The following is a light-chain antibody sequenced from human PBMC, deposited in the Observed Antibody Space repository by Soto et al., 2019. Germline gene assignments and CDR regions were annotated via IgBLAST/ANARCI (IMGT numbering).Light chain of an antibody. Sequence: QSVLTQPPSASGTPGQGVTISCSGSTSNIGSNYVYWYQQLPGTAPKLLIYRNNQRPSGVPDRFSGSKSGTSASLAISGLRSDDEADYFCATWDDGLNGFDVFGTGTKLTVL. CDR3: ATWDDGLNGFDV. CDR1: TSNIGSNY. J-gene: IGLJ1*01. V-gene: IGLV1-47*01. CDR2: RNN.